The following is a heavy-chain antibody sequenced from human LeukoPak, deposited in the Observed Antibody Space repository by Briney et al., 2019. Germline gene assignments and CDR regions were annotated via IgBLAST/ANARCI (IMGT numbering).Heavy chain of an antibody. Sequence: ASVKVSCKASGYTFTGYYMHWVRQAPGQGLEWMGWINPNSGGTNYAQKSQGRVTMTRDTSISTAYMELSRLRSDDTAVYYCARSNGDYANNYDYWGQGTLVTVSS. CDR1: GYTFTGYY. D-gene: IGHD4-17*01. V-gene: IGHV1-2*02. CDR3: ARSNGDYANNYDY. CDR2: INPNSGGT. J-gene: IGHJ4*02.